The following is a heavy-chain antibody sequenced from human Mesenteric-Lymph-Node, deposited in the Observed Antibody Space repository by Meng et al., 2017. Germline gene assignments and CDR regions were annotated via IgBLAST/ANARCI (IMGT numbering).Heavy chain of an antibody. Sequence: SLKISCAASGFNLNDYAMHWVRQTPGKGLEWVSGISADSSKKGYADSVEGRFTVSRDNAKKSLFLQMDSLRTEDTALYYCAKVAYGVLTAYYDSWGPGTLVTVSS. CDR2: ISADSSKK. CDR1: GFNLNDYA. D-gene: IGHD3-9*01. CDR3: AKVAYGVLTAYYDS. V-gene: IGHV3-9*01. J-gene: IGHJ5*01.